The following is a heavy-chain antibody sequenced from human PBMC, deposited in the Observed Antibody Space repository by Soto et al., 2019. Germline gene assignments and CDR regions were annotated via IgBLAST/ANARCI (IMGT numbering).Heavy chain of an antibody. Sequence: SVKVSCKASGGTFSSYAISWVRQAPGQGLEWMGGIIPIFGTANYAQKFQGRVTITADKSTSTAYMELSSLRSEDTAVYYCARDPHPASLYYYDSSGYCMGYWGQGTLVTVSS. D-gene: IGHD3-22*01. CDR1: GGTFSSYA. J-gene: IGHJ4*02. V-gene: IGHV1-69*06. CDR2: IIPIFGTA. CDR3: ARDPHPASLYYYDSSGYCMGY.